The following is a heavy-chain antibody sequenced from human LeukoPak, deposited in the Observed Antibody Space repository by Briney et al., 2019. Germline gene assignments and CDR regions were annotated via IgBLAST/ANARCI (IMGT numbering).Heavy chain of an antibody. V-gene: IGHV4-59*01. D-gene: IGHD5-12*01. Sequence: SETLSLTCTVSGGSMTGYYWSWIRQPPGKGLEWIGYIYFSGSTNYNPSLKSRVTISVDTSKNQFSLKVTSVTAADTAIYYCAREGRRGLSDSWGQGTLVTVSS. CDR1: GGSMTGYY. J-gene: IGHJ4*02. CDR3: AREGRRGLSDS. CDR2: IYFSGST.